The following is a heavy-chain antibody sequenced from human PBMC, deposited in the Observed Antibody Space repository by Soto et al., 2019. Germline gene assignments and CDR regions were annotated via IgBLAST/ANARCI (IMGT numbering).Heavy chain of an antibody. D-gene: IGHD5-18*01. V-gene: IGHV3-7*03. CDR2: IKHDGSET. J-gene: IGHJ4*02. CDR1: GFTFNTFW. CDR3: ATIQLWMPLYFDY. Sequence: PGGSLRLSCAASGFTFNTFWMSWVRQSPGKGLEWVANIKHDGSETYYADSVKGRFTISRDNAKNSLFLQMNTLRTEDTAVYYCATIQLWMPLYFDYWGQGTLVTVSS.